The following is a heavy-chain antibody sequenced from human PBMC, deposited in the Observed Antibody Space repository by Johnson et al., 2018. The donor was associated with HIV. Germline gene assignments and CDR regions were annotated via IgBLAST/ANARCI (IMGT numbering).Heavy chain of an antibody. CDR2: ISFAGVKQ. Sequence: QVQLVESGGGVVQPGRSLRLSCEASGFTFSSYGMAWVRQAPGKGLEWVTVISFAGVKQYYADSVKGRFTLSRDNSKGTLYLQMDGLRPEDTALYYCARGGPYDSGIIDAFDIWGQGTMVTVSS. J-gene: IGHJ3*02. D-gene: IGHD3-10*01. CDR1: GFTFSSYG. V-gene: IGHV3-30*03. CDR3: ARGGPYDSGIIDAFDI.